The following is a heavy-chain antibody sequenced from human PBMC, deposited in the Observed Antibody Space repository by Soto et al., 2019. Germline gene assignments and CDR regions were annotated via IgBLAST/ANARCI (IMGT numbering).Heavy chain of an antibody. D-gene: IGHD6-19*01. Sequence: ASVKVSCKVSGYTLTELSMHWVRQAPGKGLEWMGGFDPEDGETIYAQKFQGRVTMTEDTSTDTAYMELSSLRSEDTAVYYCATGRMGQWLGAVNWFDPWGQGTLVTVSS. V-gene: IGHV1-24*01. J-gene: IGHJ5*02. CDR2: FDPEDGET. CDR3: ATGRMGQWLGAVNWFDP. CDR1: GYTLTELS.